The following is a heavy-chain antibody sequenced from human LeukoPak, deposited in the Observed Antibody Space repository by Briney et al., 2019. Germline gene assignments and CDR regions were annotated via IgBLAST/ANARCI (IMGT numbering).Heavy chain of an antibody. D-gene: IGHD6-6*01. CDR3: ARGLSSSSSFDY. CDR2: INHSGST. CDR1: GGSFSDYY. Sequence: PSETLSLTCAVYGGSFSDYYWSWIRLPPGKGLEYIGEINHSGSTNYNPSLKSRVTISVDTSKNQFSLKLSSVTAADTAVYYCARGLSSSSSFDYWGQGTLVTVSS. V-gene: IGHV4-34*01. J-gene: IGHJ4*02.